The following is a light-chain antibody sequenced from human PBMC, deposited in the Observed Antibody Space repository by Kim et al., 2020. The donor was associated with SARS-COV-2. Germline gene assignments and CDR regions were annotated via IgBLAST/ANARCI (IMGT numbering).Light chain of an antibody. CDR3: NSRDSSGNFVV. CDR1: SLRSYY. V-gene: IGLV3-19*01. Sequence: SSELTQEPAVSVALGQTVRITCQGDSLRSYYASWYQQKPGQAPVLVIYGKNNRPSGIPDRFSGSSSGNTASLTITGAQAEDEADYYCNSRDSSGNFVVFG. J-gene: IGLJ2*01. CDR2: GKN.